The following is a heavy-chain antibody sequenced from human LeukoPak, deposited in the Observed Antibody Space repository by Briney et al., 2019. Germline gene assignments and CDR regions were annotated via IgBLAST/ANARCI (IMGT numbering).Heavy chain of an antibody. CDR2: IYYSGST. CDR3: ARPYSSGWYGAFYI. Sequence: SETLSLTCTVSGGSISSGGSYWSWIRQHPGKGLEWIGYIYYSGSTYYNPSLKSRVTISVDTSKNHLSLKLTSVTAADTAVYYCARPYSSGWYGAFYIWGQGTVVTVSS. D-gene: IGHD6-19*01. CDR1: GGSISSGGSY. J-gene: IGHJ3*02. V-gene: IGHV4-31*03.